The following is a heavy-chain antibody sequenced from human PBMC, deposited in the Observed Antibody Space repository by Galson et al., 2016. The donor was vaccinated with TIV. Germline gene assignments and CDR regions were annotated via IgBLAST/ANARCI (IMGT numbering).Heavy chain of an antibody. V-gene: IGHV3-21*04. D-gene: IGHD3-10*01. J-gene: IGHJ6*03. CDR1: GFTFSSYR. CDR3: ARGSSGRKDYYHYYMDV. Sequence: SLRLSCAASGFTFSSYRMNWVRQAPGKGLEWVSSISSTSSYIDYADSVKGRFTISRDNAKNSLFLQMNSPRAEDTAVYYCARGSSGRKDYYHYYMDVWGKGTTVTVSS. CDR2: ISSTSSYI.